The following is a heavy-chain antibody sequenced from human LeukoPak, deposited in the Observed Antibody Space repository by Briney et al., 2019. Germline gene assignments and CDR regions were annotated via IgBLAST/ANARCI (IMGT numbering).Heavy chain of an antibody. Sequence: SETLSLTCTVSGGSISSSSYYWGWIRQPPGKGLEWIGSIYYSGSTYYNPSLKSRVTISVDTSKNQFSLKLSSVTAADTAVYYCSRHLYYYASGSYHYYYYYYMDVWGEGTTVTVSS. V-gene: IGHV4-39*01. CDR3: SRHLYYYASGSYHYYYYYYMDV. J-gene: IGHJ6*03. CDR1: GGSISSSSYY. D-gene: IGHD3-10*01. CDR2: IYYSGST.